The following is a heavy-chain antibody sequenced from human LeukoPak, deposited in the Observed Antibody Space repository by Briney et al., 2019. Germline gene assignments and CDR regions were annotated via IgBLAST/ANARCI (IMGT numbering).Heavy chain of an antibody. V-gene: IGHV1-2*02. D-gene: IGHD6-13*01. CDR1: GYTFTGYY. J-gene: IGHJ4*02. CDR3: ARDLPPWGEQQLSQFDY. CDR2: INPNSGGT. Sequence: GASVKVSCKASGYTFTGYYMHWVRQAPGQGLEWMGWINPNSGGTNYAQKFQGRVIMTRDTSISTAYMELSRLRSDDTAVYYCARDLPPWGEQQLSQFDYWGQGTLVTVSS.